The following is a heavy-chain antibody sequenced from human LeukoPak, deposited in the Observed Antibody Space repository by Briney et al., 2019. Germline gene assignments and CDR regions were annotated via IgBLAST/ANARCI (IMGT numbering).Heavy chain of an antibody. CDR3: ATSQLLWIGVRRGGMDV. J-gene: IGHJ6*02. V-gene: IGHV3-23*01. Sequence: GGSLRLSCAVSGITLSYYGMSWVRQAPGKGLEWVAGISDRGSRTIYAHSVKGRFTISTDHPKNILYLQMNSLRAEDTAVYYCATSQLLWIGVRRGGMDVWGQGTTVTVSS. CDR2: ISDRGSRT. CDR1: GITLSYYG. D-gene: IGHD3-10*01.